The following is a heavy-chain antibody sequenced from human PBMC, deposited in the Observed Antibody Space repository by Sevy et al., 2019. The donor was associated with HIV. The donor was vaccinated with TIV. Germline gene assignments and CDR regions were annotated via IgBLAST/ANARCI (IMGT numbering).Heavy chain of an antibody. Sequence: ASVKVSCKASGYTFTGYYMHWVRQAPGQGLEWMGRINPNSGGTNYAQKFQGRVTMTRDTSISTAYMELSRLRSDDTAVYYCARSGYGGIYRAFDIWGQGTMVTVS. V-gene: IGHV1-2*06. CDR2: INPNSGGT. J-gene: IGHJ3*02. CDR3: ARSGYGGIYRAFDI. D-gene: IGHD4-17*01. CDR1: GYTFTGYY.